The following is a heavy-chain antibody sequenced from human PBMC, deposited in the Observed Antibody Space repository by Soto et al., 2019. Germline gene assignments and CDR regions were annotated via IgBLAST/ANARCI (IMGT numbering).Heavy chain of an antibody. V-gene: IGHV1-69*01. CDR2: IIPLLNTP. CDR1: GGTFSSYA. CDR3: ARESSSPKYYYYGMDV. Sequence: QVQLVQSGAEVKKPGSSVKVSCRASGGTFSSYAVSWVRQAPGQGLEWMGVIIPLLNTPKYVQKFQGRATITADASATTAYMEPSSLRSEATAVYYCARESSSPKYYYYGMDVWGQGTTVTVSS. D-gene: IGHD6-6*01. J-gene: IGHJ6*02.